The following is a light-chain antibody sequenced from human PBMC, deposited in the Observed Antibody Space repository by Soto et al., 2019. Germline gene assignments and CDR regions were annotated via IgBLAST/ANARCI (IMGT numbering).Light chain of an antibody. J-gene: IGKJ1*01. CDR3: QQYKSYSTWT. V-gene: IGKV1-5*01. CDR1: QSVSWW. Sequence: DIQMTQSPSTLSASVGDRVTITCRASQSVSWWLAWYQQKPGKAPKLLIYGASRLESGVPSRFSGSGSGTEFTLSISDVQPDDFATYYCQQYKSYSTWTFGQGTKVDIK. CDR2: GAS.